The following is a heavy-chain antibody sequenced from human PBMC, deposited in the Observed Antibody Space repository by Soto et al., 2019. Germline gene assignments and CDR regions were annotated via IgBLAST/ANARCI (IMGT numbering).Heavy chain of an antibody. V-gene: IGHV4-34*01. Sequence: QVQLQQWGAGLLKPSETLSLTCAVYGGSFSGYYWSWIRQPPGKGLEWIGEINHSGSTNYNPSLKSRVILSVDTSKKQFSLKLSSVTAADTAVYYCARSNGGYGNRFDPWGQGTLVTVSS. CDR1: GGSFSGYY. D-gene: IGHD6-25*01. CDR2: INHSGST. CDR3: ARSNGGYGNRFDP. J-gene: IGHJ5*02.